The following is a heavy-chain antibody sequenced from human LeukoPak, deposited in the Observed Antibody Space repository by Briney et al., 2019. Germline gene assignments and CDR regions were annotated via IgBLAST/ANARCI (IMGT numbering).Heavy chain of an antibody. Sequence: ASVKVSCKASGYTFTSYYMHWVRQAPGQGLEWMGIINPSGGSTSYAQKFQGRVTMTRDTSTSTVYMELSSLRSEDTAVYYCARDRDYYDSSGYYRDAFDIWGQGTMVTVSP. V-gene: IGHV1-46*01. J-gene: IGHJ3*02. CDR1: GYTFTSYY. D-gene: IGHD3-22*01. CDR2: INPSGGST. CDR3: ARDRDYYDSSGYYRDAFDI.